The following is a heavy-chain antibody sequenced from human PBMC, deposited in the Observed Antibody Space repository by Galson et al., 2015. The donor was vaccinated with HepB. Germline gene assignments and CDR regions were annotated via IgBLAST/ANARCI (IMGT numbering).Heavy chain of an antibody. V-gene: IGHV3-33*01. D-gene: IGHD4-17*01. CDR2: IWYDGSSQ. J-gene: IGHJ3*02. CDR3: ARHNGDYGLYAFDM. CDR1: RFTFSGYG. Sequence: SLRLSCAASRFTFSGYGMHWVRQAPGKGLEWVALIWYDGSSQYYADSVRGRFTISRDNSKNTLYLQMNSLRAEDTAVYYCARHNGDYGLYAFDMWGQGTMVTVSS.